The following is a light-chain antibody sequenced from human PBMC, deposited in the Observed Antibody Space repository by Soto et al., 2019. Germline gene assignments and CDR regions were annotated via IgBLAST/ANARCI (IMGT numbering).Light chain of an antibody. J-gene: IGLJ1*01. CDR2: EVT. CDR3: CSRTVSSTWV. Sequence: QSALTQSASVSGSPGQSITISCTGTSSDVGAYDLVSWYQQPPGKAPKLIIYEVTNRPSGVSDRFSGSKSGNTASLTISGLQAEDEADYSCCSRTVSSTWVFGTGTKLTVL. CDR1: SSDVGAYDL. V-gene: IGLV2-23*02.